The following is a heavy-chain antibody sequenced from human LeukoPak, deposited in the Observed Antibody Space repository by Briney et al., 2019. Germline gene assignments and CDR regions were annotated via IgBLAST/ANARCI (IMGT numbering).Heavy chain of an antibody. CDR1: GFTVSSNY. Sequence: PGESLRLSCAASGFTVSSNYMSWVRQAPGKGLEWVSVTYSGGSTYYADSVKGRFTISRDNSKNTLYLQMNSLRAEDTPVYYCASLVGATGFDYWGQGTLVTVSS. V-gene: IGHV3-53*01. CDR3: ASLVGATGFDY. J-gene: IGHJ4*02. D-gene: IGHD1-26*01. CDR2: TYSGGST.